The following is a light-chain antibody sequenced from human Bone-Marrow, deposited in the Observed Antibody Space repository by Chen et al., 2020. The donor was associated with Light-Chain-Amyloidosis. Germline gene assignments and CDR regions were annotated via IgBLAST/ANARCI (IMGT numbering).Light chain of an antibody. J-gene: IGKJ2*03. V-gene: IGKV3-20*01. CDR3: LQYGNTPPYS. Sequence: EIVLTQSPGTLALSGGERATLSCRASRRLSTSHLAWYQQKPGQAPRHLLYAASKRATGIPDRFSGSGSETDFTLTISRLEPEDFAVYYCLQYGNTPPYSFGQGTKLEIK. CDR2: AAS. CDR1: RRLSTSH.